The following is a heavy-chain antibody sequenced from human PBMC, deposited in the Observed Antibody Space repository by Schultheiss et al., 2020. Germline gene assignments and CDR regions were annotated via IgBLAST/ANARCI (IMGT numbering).Heavy chain of an antibody. CDR1: GGSFSGYY. D-gene: IGHD4-17*01. Sequence: SETLSLTCAVYGGSFSGYYWSWIRQPPGKGLEWIGYIYYSGSTNYNPSLKSRVTISVDTSKNQFSLKLSSVTAADTAVYYCARESNGDYVNSWGQGTLVTVSS. CDR2: IYYSGST. V-gene: IGHV4-59*12. J-gene: IGHJ4*02. CDR3: ARESNGDYVNS.